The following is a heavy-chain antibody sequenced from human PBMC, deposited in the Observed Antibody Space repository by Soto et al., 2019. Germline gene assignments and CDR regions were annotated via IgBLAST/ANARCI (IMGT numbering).Heavy chain of an antibody. CDR1: GYSFTTYW. D-gene: IGHD6-13*01. CDR3: ARQAAAGKYYYAMDV. V-gene: IGHV5-51*01. J-gene: IGHJ6*02. Sequence: EVQLVQSGAEVKKPGESLKISCKGSGYSFTTYWIGWVRQMPGKGLEGVMIIYPGDSDTRYSPSFQGQVTISADKSINTTYLQWSSLKASDTAIYYCARQAAAGKYYYAMDVWGQGTTVTVSS. CDR2: IYPGDSDT.